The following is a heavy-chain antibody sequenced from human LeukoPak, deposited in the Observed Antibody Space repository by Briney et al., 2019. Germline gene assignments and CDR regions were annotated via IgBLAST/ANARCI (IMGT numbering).Heavy chain of an antibody. D-gene: IGHD3-22*01. Sequence: SETLSLTCTVSGGSISSSNYYWGWIRQPPGKGLEWIGSIYYSGSTYYKSSLKSRITISVDTSKNQFPLKLSSVTAADTAVYYCARNVTGGSSGYWRFDYWGQGTLVTVSS. J-gene: IGHJ4*02. CDR2: IYYSGST. V-gene: IGHV4-39*01. CDR3: ARNVTGGSSGYWRFDY. CDR1: GGSISSSNYY.